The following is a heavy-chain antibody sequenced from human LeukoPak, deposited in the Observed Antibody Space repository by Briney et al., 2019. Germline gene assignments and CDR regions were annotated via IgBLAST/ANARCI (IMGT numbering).Heavy chain of an antibody. CDR2: INIDGST. CDR1: GFTFRNYW. Sequence: GGSLRLACAASGFTFRNYWMHWVRQAPGKGLVWVSRINIDGSTRYADSVEGRFTISRDNAKNTLYLQMNSLRAEDTAVYYCARAGGSGWFDPWGQGTLVTVSS. J-gene: IGHJ5*02. V-gene: IGHV3-74*01. D-gene: IGHD3-10*01. CDR3: ARAGGSGWFDP.